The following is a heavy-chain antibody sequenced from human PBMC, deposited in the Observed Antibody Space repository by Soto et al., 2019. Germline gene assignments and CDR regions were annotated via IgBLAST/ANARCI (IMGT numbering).Heavy chain of an antibody. Sequence: GESLKISCKGSGYSFTSYWIGWVRQMPGKGLEWMGIIYPGDSDTRYSPSFQGQVTISTDKSFSTAYLQWSSLKASDTAVYYCARPGGSGREGFLAFDIWGQGTMVTVSS. D-gene: IGHD3-10*01. CDR2: IYPGDSDT. CDR3: ARPGGSGREGFLAFDI. CDR1: GYSFTSYW. J-gene: IGHJ3*02. V-gene: IGHV5-51*01.